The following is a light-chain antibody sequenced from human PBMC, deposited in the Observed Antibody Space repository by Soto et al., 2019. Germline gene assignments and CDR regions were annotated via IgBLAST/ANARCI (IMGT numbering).Light chain of an antibody. V-gene: IGKV3D-20*02. J-gene: IGKJ5*01. Sequence: EIVMTQSPATLSVSPVERATLSCRASQSVSSNLAWYQQKPGQAPRLLIYDASSRAPGVPARFSGSGSGTDFTLTISRLEPEDFAVYYCQQRTNWRITFGQGTRLEIK. CDR2: DAS. CDR1: QSVSSN. CDR3: QQRTNWRIT.